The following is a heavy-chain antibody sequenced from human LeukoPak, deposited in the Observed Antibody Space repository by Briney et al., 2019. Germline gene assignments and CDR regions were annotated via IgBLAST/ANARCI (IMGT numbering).Heavy chain of an antibody. CDR1: GGASTDSY. V-gene: IGHV4-34*01. CDR3: ARGPTLLHDFDY. J-gene: IGHJ4*02. D-gene: IGHD4-4*01. Sequence: PSETLSLSCTVYGGASTDSYWSWIRQFPDKGLEWIGEINHATGSTNCKSSLKSRVTISADTSKNQFSLKLTSVTAADTAVYYCARGPTLLHDFDYWGQGALVTVSS. CDR2: INHATGST.